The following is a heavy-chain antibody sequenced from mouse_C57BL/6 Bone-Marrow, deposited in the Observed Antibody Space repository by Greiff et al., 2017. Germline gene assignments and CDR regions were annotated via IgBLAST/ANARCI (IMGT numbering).Heavy chain of an antibody. CDR3: ARLGEGYYVDY. D-gene: IGHD1-1*02. CDR1: GYTFTSYW. Sequence: QVQLQQPGAELVKPGASVKVSCKASGYTFTSYWMHWVKQRPGQGLEWIGGIHPSDSDTNYNQKFKGKATLTVDTSSSTAYMQLSSLTSEDSAVYYCARLGEGYYVDYWGQGTTLTVSS. V-gene: IGHV1-74*01. CDR2: IHPSDSDT. J-gene: IGHJ2*01.